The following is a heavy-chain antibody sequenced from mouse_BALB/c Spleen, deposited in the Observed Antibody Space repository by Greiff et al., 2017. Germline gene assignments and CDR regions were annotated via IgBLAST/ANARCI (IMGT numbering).Heavy chain of an antibody. V-gene: IGHV5-17*02. CDR2: ISSGSSTI. D-gene: IGHD2-1*01. Sequence: EVQGVESGGGLVQPGGSRKLSCAASGFTFSSFGMHWVRQAPEKGLEWVAYISSGSSTIYYADTVKGRFTISRDNPKNTLFLQMTSLRSEDTAMYYCARSGNHYYYAMDYWGQGTSVTVSS. CDR1: GFTFSSFG. J-gene: IGHJ4*01. CDR3: ARSGNHYYYAMDY.